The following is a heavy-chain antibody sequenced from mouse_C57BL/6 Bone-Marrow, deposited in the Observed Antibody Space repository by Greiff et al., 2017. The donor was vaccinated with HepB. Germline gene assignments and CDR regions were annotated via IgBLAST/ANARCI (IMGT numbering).Heavy chain of an antibody. V-gene: IGHV1-76*01. D-gene: IGHD2-5*01. CDR2: IYPGSGNT. CDR1: GYTFTDYY. Sequence: QVQLQQSGAELVRPGASVKLSCKASGYTFTDYYINWVKQRPGQGLEWIARIYPGSGNTYYNEKFKGKATLTAEKSSSTAYMQLSSLTSEDSAVYFCARRGYSNYGYFDVWGTGTTVTVSS. J-gene: IGHJ1*03. CDR3: ARRGYSNYGYFDV.